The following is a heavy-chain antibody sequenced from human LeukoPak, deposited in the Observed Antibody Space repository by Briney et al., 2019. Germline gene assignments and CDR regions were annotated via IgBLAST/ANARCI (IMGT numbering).Heavy chain of an antibody. Sequence: KPSETLSLTCTVSGVSISNYYWSRIRQPAGKGLEWIGRIYTSGSTSYNPSLNSRVTMSVDTSKNQFSLKLSSVTAADTAVYYCARDRFDSSGYGYFDYWGQGTLVTVSS. CDR1: GVSISNYY. CDR3: ARDRFDSSGYGYFDY. D-gene: IGHD3-22*01. V-gene: IGHV4-4*07. CDR2: IYTSGST. J-gene: IGHJ4*02.